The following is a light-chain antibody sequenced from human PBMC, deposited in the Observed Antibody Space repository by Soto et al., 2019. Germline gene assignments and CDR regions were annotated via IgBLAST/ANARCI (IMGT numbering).Light chain of an antibody. CDR1: QTINRY. J-gene: IGKJ1*01. Sequence: IQMTQSPSSLSASVGDRVTITCRASQTINRYLSWYQQKPGKAPNLLISAASTLQAGVPSRFSGSESGTEFTLTISSLQPEDFATYYCLQTYSSPWTFGQGTKVEIK. V-gene: IGKV1-39*01. CDR2: AAS. CDR3: LQTYSSPWT.